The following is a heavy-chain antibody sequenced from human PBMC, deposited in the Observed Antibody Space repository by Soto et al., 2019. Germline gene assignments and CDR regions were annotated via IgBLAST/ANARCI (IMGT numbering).Heavy chain of an antibody. V-gene: IGHV3-72*01. D-gene: IGHD2-2*01. CDR2: TRNKANSYTT. Sequence: EVQLVESGGGLVQPGGSLRLSCAASGFTFSDHYMDWVRQAPGKGLEWVGRTRNKANSYTTEYAASVKGRFTISRDDSKNSLYLQMNSLKTEDTAVYYCAGGYCSSTSCYADLEYWGQGTLVTVSS. CDR3: AGGYCSSTSCYADLEY. CDR1: GFTFSDHY. J-gene: IGHJ4*02.